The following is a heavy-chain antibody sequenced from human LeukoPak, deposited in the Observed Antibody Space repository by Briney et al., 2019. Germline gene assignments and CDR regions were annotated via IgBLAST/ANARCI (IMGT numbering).Heavy chain of an antibody. Sequence: GESLKISCKGSGYSFTSYWIGWVRQMPGKGLEWMGVIYPGDSDTRYSPSFQGQVTISADKSISTAYLQWSSLKASDTAMYYCARLGGYCSGGSCYYFDYWGQGTLVTVSS. CDR2: IYPGDSDT. CDR1: GYSFTSYW. V-gene: IGHV5-51*01. D-gene: IGHD2-15*01. CDR3: ARLGGYCSGGSCYYFDY. J-gene: IGHJ4*02.